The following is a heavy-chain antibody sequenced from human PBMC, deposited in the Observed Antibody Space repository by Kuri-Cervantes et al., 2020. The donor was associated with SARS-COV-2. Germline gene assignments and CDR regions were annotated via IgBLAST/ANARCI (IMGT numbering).Heavy chain of an antibody. Sequence: GGSLRLSCAACGFTFSSYDMHWVRQATGKGLEWVSAIGTAGDTYYPGSVKGQFTISRDNSKNTLYLQMNSLRAEDTAVYYCAKVFVEILGYCSGGSCYFDYWGQGTLVTVSS. CDR2: IGTAGDT. CDR1: GFTFSSYD. D-gene: IGHD2-15*01. J-gene: IGHJ4*02. CDR3: AKVFVEILGYCSGGSCYFDY. V-gene: IGHV3-13*03.